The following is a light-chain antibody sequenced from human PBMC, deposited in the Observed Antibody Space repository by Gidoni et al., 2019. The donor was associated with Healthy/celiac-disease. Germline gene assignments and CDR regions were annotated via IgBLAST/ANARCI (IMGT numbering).Light chain of an antibody. CDR3: QSYDSSLSGV. V-gene: IGLV1-40*01. J-gene: IGLJ3*02. CDR2: GNS. Sequence: QSVLTQPPSVSGAPGPGVTISCTGSSSNIGAGYEVHWYQQLPGTAPKVLIYGNSNRPSGVPDRFSGSKSGTSASLAITGLQAEDEADYYCQSYDSSLSGVFGGGTKLTVL. CDR1: SSNIGAGYE.